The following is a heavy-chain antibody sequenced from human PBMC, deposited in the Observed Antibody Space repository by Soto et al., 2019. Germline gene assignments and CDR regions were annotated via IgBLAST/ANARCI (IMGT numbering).Heavy chain of an antibody. CDR2: IYYSGST. CDR3: ARDSRFQLDGMDV. CDR1: GGSISSGGYY. V-gene: IGHV4-31*03. Sequence: PSETLSLTCTVSGGSISSGGYYWSWIRQHPGKGLEWIGYIYYSGSTYYNPSLKSRVTISVDTSKNQFSLKLSSVTAADTAVYYRARDSRFQLDGMDVWGQGTTVTVSS. D-gene: IGHD1-1*01. J-gene: IGHJ6*02.